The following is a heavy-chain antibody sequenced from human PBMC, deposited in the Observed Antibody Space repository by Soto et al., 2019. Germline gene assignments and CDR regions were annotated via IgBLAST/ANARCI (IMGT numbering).Heavy chain of an antibody. CDR2: IHSSGTT. D-gene: IGHD1-26*01. CDR3: ARGPSGDKVDY. V-gene: IGHV4-30-4*01. CDR1: GASISNGYYS. Sequence: QVQLQEPGPRLVEPSHTLSLTCTVSGASISNGYYSWSWIRQSPGTGLEWIGHIHSSGTTYSNPSLKRRLTISVDMSKNQFSRKLSSLTAADTAVYYCARGPSGDKVDYWGQGTLVTVSS. J-gene: IGHJ4*02.